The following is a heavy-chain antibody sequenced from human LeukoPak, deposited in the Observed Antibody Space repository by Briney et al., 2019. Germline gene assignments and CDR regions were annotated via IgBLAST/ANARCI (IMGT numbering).Heavy chain of an antibody. CDR3: ARAVRIAALSALGY. CDR1: GYTFTSYD. CDR2: MNPNRGNT. V-gene: IGHV1-8*01. D-gene: IGHD6-13*01. J-gene: IGHJ4*02. Sequence: GASVKVSCKASGYTFTSYDINWVRQATGQGLEWMGWMNPNRGNTGYAQKFQGRVTMTRNTSISTAYMELSSLRSEDTAVYYCARAVRIAALSALGYWGQGTLVTVSS.